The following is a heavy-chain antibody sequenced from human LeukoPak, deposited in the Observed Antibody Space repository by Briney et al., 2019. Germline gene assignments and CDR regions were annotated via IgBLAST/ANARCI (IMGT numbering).Heavy chain of an antibody. CDR1: GGTFSSYA. CDR2: IIPIFGTA. V-gene: IGHV1-69*01. Sequence: SVKVSCKASGGTFSSYAISWVRQAPGQGLEWMGGIIPIFGTANYAQKFQGRVTITADESTSTANMELSSLRSEDTAVYYCASSTVVRDRTEYFQHWGQGTLVTVSS. J-gene: IGHJ1*01. CDR3: ASSTVVRDRTEYFQH. D-gene: IGHD4-23*01.